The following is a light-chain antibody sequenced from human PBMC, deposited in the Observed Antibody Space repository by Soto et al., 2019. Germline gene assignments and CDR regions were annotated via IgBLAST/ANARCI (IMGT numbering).Light chain of an antibody. Sequence: QSALTQPASVSGSRGQSITISCTGTSSDFGNYNLVSWYQQHPGKVPKLILFEVNKRPSGVSGRFSGSKSGNTASLTISGLRAEDEADYYCSSFTSSNTHVFGTGTKLTVL. CDR2: EVN. V-gene: IGLV2-23*02. CDR1: SSDFGNYNL. CDR3: SSFTSSNTHV. J-gene: IGLJ1*01.